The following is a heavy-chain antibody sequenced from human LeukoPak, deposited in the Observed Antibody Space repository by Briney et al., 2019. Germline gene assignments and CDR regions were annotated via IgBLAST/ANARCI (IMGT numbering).Heavy chain of an antibody. V-gene: IGHV3-48*01. D-gene: IGHD1-26*01. CDR1: GFTFSTYS. CDR3: AKHLALVGATTTYDY. CDR2: ISSSSSTI. J-gene: IGHJ4*02. Sequence: GGSLRLSCAASGFTFSTYSMNWVRQAPGKGLEWVSHISSSSSTIYYADSVKGRFTISRDNSKNTLYLQMNSLRAEDTAVYYCAKHLALVGATTTYDYWGQGTLVTVSS.